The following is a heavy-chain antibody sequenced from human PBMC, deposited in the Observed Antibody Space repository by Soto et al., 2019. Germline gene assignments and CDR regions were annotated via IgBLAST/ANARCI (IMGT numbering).Heavy chain of an antibody. CDR2: ISTDNGNT. J-gene: IGHJ6*02. D-gene: IGHD2-21*01. V-gene: IGHV1-18*01. CDR3: ARDVPDTNLFFYYYGMDV. Sequence: QIYLVQSGAEVREPGASVKVSCKASGYSFTAYGISWVRQAPGQGLEWMGWISTDNGNTNYAHNLQGRVSMTTDPSTSTAYMELWSLVSDDTAVYYCARDVPDTNLFFYYYGMDVWGQGTTVTVSS. CDR1: GYSFTAYG.